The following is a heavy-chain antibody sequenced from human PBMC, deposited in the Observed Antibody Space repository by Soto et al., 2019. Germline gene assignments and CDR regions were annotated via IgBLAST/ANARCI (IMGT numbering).Heavy chain of an antibody. CDR2: ISYDGSKK. Sequence: QVQLVESGGGVVQPGRSLRLSCAASGLTFSNYGMHWVRQAPGKGLEWVTFISYDGSKKYYADSLKGRFTISRDNSKNTLYLQMNSLRAEDTAVYYCANLDLHSVMDVWGQGTTVTVSS. CDR1: GLTFSNYG. CDR3: ANLDLHSVMDV. V-gene: IGHV3-30*18. J-gene: IGHJ6*02.